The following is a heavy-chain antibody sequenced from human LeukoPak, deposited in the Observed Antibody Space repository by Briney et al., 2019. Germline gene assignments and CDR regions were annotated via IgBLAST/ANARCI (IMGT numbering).Heavy chain of an antibody. V-gene: IGHV3-23*01. J-gene: IGHJ3*02. CDR3: AKDRPYYDSSGYSPLCDAFDI. CDR1: GFTFSSYA. Sequence: PGGSLRLSCAASGFTFSSYAMSWVRQAPGKGLEWVSAISGSGGSTYYADSVKGRFTISRDNSKNTLYLQTNSLRAEDTAVYYCAKDRPYYDSSGYSPLCDAFDIWGQGTMVTVSS. D-gene: IGHD3-22*01. CDR2: ISGSGGST.